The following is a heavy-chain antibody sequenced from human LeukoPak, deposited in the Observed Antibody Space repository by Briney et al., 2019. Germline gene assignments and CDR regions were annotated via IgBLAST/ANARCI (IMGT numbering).Heavy chain of an antibody. J-gene: IGHJ4*02. CDR3: ARGYSSGWPDF. CDR1: GFTVSTSY. V-gene: IGHV3-53*01. Sequence: GGSLRLSCAASGFTVSTSYMNWVRQAPGKGLECVSVIYGGGSTYYADSVRGRFTISRDNSKNTLYLQMNSLRAEDTALYFCARGYSSGWPDFWGQGTLVTVSS. D-gene: IGHD6-25*01. CDR2: IYGGGST.